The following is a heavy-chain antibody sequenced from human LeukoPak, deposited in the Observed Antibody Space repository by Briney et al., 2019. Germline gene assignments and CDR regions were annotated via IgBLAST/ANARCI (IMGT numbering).Heavy chain of an antibody. Sequence: AGGSLRLSCAASGFTFSSYAMSWVRQAPGKGLEWVSAISGSGGSTYYADSVKGRFTISRDNSKNTLYLQMNSLRAEDTAVYYCAKSGSGSPAPYDAFDIWGQGTMVTVSS. CDR1: GFTFSSYA. CDR3: AKSGSGSPAPYDAFDI. J-gene: IGHJ3*02. CDR2: ISGSGGST. V-gene: IGHV3-23*01. D-gene: IGHD1-26*01.